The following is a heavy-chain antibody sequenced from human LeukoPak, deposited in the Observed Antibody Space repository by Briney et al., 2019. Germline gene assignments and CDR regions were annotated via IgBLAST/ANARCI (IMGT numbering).Heavy chain of an antibody. CDR3: DGSGSYYNVIQDY. V-gene: IGHV3-23*01. J-gene: IGHJ4*02. D-gene: IGHD3-10*01. CDR1: GFTFSSYA. Sequence: GGSLRLSCAASGFTFSSYAMSWVRQAPGKGLEWVSGISGSGGSTYYADSVKGRFTISRDNSKNTLYLQMNSLRAEDTAVYYCDGSGSYYNVIQDYWGQGTLATVSS. CDR2: ISGSGGST.